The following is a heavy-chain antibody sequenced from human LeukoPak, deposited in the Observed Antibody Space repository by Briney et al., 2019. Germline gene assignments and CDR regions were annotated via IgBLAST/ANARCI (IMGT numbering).Heavy chain of an antibody. CDR1: GYSISSGYY. CDR3: ARDRAIVVVIARGIDY. V-gene: IGHV4-38-2*02. Sequence: KPSETLSLTCTVSGYSISSGYYWGWIRQPPGEGLEWIWSIYHNGSTYYNPSVKSLVTISVDTSKNHFSVKLSSVTAADAAVYYCARDRAIVVVIARGIDYWGQGTLVTVSS. J-gene: IGHJ4*02. D-gene: IGHD2-21*01. CDR2: IYHNGST.